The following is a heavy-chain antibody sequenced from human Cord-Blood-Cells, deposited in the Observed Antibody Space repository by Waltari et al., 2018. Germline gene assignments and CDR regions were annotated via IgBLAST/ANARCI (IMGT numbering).Heavy chain of an antibody. D-gene: IGHD1-26*01. J-gene: IGHJ4*02. Sequence: QVQLVQSAAGVKQPGASVKGSCQAPGYPFTAHHLPWARQAPGQGLEWMGWINPNSGGTNYAQKFQGRVTMTRDTSISTAYMELSRLRSDDTAVYYCARDTLGGSGSYFDYWGQGTLVTVSS. V-gene: IGHV1-2*02. CDR2: INPNSGGT. CDR1: GYPFTAHH. CDR3: ARDTLGGSGSYFDY.